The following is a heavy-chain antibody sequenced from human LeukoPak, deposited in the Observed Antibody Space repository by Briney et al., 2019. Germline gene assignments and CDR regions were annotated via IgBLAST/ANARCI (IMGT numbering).Heavy chain of an antibody. D-gene: IGHD5-12*01. V-gene: IGHV3-23*01. CDR3: AKPPKAAIVATITGRGECFAS. CDR2: ISSGSGGST. J-gene: IGHJ4*02. Sequence: PGGSLRLSCAASGFTFSSYAMSWVRQAPGKGLELVSVISSGSGGSTDYADPVKGRFTISRDNFQQTVYLQMNSLRAEDTALYYCAKPPKAAIVATITGRGECFASWGQGALVTVSS. CDR1: GFTFSSYA.